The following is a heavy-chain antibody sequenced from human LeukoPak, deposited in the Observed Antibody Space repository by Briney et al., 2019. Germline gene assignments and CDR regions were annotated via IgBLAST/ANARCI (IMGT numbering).Heavy chain of an antibody. CDR1: GFTVSSNY. CDR3: AKAGEGSSGYPGDY. CDR2: IYSGGST. D-gene: IGHD3-22*01. V-gene: IGHV3-66*01. J-gene: IGHJ4*02. Sequence: GGSLRLSCAASGFTVSSNYMSWVRQAPGKGLEWVSVIYSGGSTYYADSVKGRFTISRDNSKNTLYLQMNSLRAEDTAVYYCAKAGEGSSGYPGDYWGQGSLVTVSS.